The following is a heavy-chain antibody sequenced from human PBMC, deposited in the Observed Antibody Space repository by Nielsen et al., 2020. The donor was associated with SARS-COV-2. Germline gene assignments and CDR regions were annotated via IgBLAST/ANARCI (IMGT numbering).Heavy chain of an antibody. J-gene: IGHJ4*02. D-gene: IGHD6-13*01. V-gene: IGHV1-69*01. CDR2: IIPIFDTA. Sequence: WVRQAPGQGLEWMGGIIPIFDTANYAQKFQGRVTITADESTSTAYMELSSLRSEDTAVYYCARDWEAAAGTDYWGQGTLVTVSS. CDR3: ARDWEAAAGTDY.